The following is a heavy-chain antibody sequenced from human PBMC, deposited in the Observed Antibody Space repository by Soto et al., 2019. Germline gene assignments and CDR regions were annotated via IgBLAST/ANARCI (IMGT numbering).Heavy chain of an antibody. Sequence: QVQLVQSGAEVKKPGSSVKVSCKASGGTFSSYTISWVRQAPGQGLEWMGRIIPILGIPNYAQKFQGRVTITADKSTITAYMELSSLRYEDTAVYYCARFRGSYGMDVWGQGTTVTVSS. V-gene: IGHV1-69*02. CDR2: IIPILGIP. J-gene: IGHJ6*02. CDR1: GGTFSSYT. CDR3: ARFRGSYGMDV. D-gene: IGHD3-10*01.